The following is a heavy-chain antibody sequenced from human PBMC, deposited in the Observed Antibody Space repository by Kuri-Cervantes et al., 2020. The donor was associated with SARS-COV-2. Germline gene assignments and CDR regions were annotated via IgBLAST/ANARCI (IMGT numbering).Heavy chain of an antibody. CDR3: ARVAGEGPIYYYYMDV. CDR1: GFSLSRYT. V-gene: IGHV3-21*01. J-gene: IGHJ6*03. D-gene: IGHD3-10*01. Sequence: GGSLRLSCAASGFSLSRYTMNWVRQAPGKALEWVSSISGGGSYIYYADSMKGRFTISKDSGENSLYLHMNSLRGDDTAVYYCARVAGEGPIYYYYMDVWGKGTTVTVSS. CDR2: ISGGGSYI.